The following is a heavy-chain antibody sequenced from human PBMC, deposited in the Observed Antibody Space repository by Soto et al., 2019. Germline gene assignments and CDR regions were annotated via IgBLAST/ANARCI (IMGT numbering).Heavy chain of an antibody. D-gene: IGHD2-2*01. J-gene: IGHJ5*02. CDR2: ISSSSSYI. Sequence: GGSLRLSCAASGFTFSSYSMNWVRQAPGKGLEWVSSISSSSSYIYYADSVKGRFTISRDNAKNSLYLQMNSLRAEDTAVYYCARDHCSSTSCYFWFDPWGQGTLVTVS. CDR1: GFTFSSYS. V-gene: IGHV3-21*01. CDR3: ARDHCSSTSCYFWFDP.